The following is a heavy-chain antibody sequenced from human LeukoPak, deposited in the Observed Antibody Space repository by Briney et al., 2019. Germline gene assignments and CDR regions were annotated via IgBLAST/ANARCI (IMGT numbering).Heavy chain of an antibody. J-gene: IGHJ4*02. D-gene: IGHD2-2*01. CDR1: GFTFSSYW. CDR3: ARSGDCSSTSCPFDY. Sequence: GGSLRLSCAASGFTFSSYWMSWVRQAPGKGLEWVANIKQDGSEKNYVDSMNGRFTISRDNAKNSLYPQMNSLRAEDTAVYYCARSGDCSSTSCPFDYWGQGTLVTVSS. CDR2: IKQDGSEK. V-gene: IGHV3-7*01.